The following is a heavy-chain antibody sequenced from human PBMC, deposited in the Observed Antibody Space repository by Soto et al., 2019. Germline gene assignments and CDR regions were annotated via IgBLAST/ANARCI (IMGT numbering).Heavy chain of an antibody. V-gene: IGHV4-4*07. CDR1: GGSITYYS. CDR3: ARDQGVVVTADNWFDP. Sequence: SETLSLTCTVSGGSITYYSWVWIRQPAGKGLEWIGRIFSSGSTNYNPSLKGRITMSLDTSKNQFSLKLNSATATDTAVYFCARDQGVVVTADNWFDPWGLGILVTVSS. D-gene: IGHD2-21*02. CDR2: IFSSGST. J-gene: IGHJ5*02.